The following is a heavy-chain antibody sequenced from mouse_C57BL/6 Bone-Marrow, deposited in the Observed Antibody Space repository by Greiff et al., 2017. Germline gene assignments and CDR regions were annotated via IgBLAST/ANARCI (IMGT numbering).Heavy chain of an antibody. D-gene: IGHD2-5*01. CDR2: IYPRSGNT. J-gene: IGHJ2*01. Sequence: QVQLKQSGAELARPGASVKLSCKASGYTFTSYGISWVKQRTGQGLEWIGGIYPRSGNTYYNEKFKGKATLTADKSSSTAYMELRSLTSEDSAVYFCAAWPTIVTYFDYWGQGTTLTVSS. V-gene: IGHV1-81*01. CDR1: GYTFTSYG. CDR3: AAWPTIVTYFDY.